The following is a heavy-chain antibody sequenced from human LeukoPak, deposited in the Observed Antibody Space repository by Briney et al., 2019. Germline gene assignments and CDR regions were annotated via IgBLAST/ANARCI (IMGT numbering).Heavy chain of an antibody. J-gene: IGHJ5*02. Sequence: GGSLRLSCAASGFTFDDYGMSWVRQAPGKGLEWVSGINWNGGSTGYADSVKGRFTISRDNAKSSLYLQMNSLRAEDTALYHCARVFGGTRFDPWGQGTLVTVSS. D-gene: IGHD3-10*01. CDR3: ARVFGGTRFDP. CDR2: INWNGGST. CDR1: GFTFDDYG. V-gene: IGHV3-20*01.